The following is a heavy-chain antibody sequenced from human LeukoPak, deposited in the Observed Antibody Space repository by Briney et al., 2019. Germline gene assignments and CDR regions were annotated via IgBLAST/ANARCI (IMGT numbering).Heavy chain of an antibody. CDR2: ISYDGSNK. J-gene: IGHJ4*02. CDR3: ARGVRASLDY. D-gene: IGHD3-16*02. V-gene: IGHV3-30-3*01. CDR1: GPTFNRDW. Sequence: GGSLRLSCTNSGPTFNRDWMGWLRQAPGKGLEWVAVISYDGSNKYYADSVKGRFTISRDNSKNTLYLQMNSLRAEDTAVYYCARGVRASLDYWGQGTLVTVSS.